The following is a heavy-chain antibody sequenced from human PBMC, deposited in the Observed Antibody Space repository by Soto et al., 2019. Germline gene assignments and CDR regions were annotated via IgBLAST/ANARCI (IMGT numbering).Heavy chain of an antibody. CDR3: ARAMIRFGGVIVDY. Sequence: SETLSLTCTVYGGSFSGYYWSWIRQPPGKGLEWIGEINHSGSTNYNPSLKSRVTISVDTSKNQFSLKLSSVTAADTAVYYCARAMIRFGGVIVDYWGQETLVTVPQ. D-gene: IGHD3-16*02. CDR2: INHSGST. J-gene: IGHJ4*02. V-gene: IGHV4-34*01. CDR1: GGSFSGYY.